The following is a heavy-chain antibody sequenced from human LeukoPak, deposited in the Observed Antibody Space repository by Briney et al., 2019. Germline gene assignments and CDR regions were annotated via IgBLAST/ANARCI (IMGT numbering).Heavy chain of an antibody. V-gene: IGHV1-69*13. Sequence: ASVTVSCKASGGTFSSYAISWVRQAPGQGLEWMGGIIPIFGTANYAQKFQGRVTITADESTSTAYMELSSLRSEDTAVYYCARDRRGWELGDYWGQGTLVTDSS. CDR2: IIPIFGTA. D-gene: IGHD1-26*01. CDR1: GGTFSSYA. CDR3: ARDRRGWELGDY. J-gene: IGHJ4*02.